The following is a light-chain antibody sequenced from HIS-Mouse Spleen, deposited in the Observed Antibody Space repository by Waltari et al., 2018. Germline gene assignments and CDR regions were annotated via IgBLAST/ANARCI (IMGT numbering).Light chain of an antibody. CDR3: YSTDSSGNHRV. Sequence: SYELTQPPSVSVSPGQTARNPCSGRALPKKYGYWYQQKSGQAPVLVIYEDSKRPSGIPERFSGSSSGTMATLTISGAQVEDEADYYCYSTDSSGNHRVFGGGTKLTVL. J-gene: IGLJ2*01. CDR2: EDS. V-gene: IGLV3-10*01. CDR1: ALPKKY.